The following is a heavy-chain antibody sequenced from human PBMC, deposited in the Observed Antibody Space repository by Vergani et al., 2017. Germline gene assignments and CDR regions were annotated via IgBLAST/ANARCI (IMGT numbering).Heavy chain of an antibody. CDR1: GFTFSSYG. D-gene: IGHD6-13*01. Sequence: QVQLVESGGGVVQPGGSLRPSCAASGFTFSSYGMHWVRQAPGKGLEWVAFIRYDGSNKYYADSVKGRFTISRDNSKNTLYLQMNSLRAEDTAVYYCAKDRDSSSWYPNWFDPWGQGTLVTVSS. CDR3: AKDRDSSSWYPNWFDP. J-gene: IGHJ5*02. V-gene: IGHV3-30*02. CDR2: IRYDGSNK.